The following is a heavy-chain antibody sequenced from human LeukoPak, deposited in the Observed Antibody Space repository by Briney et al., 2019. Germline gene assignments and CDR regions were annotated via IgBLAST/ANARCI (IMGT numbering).Heavy chain of an antibody. J-gene: IGHJ4*02. CDR3: ARWGYGDYCLYYFDY. CDR2: IYYSGST. D-gene: IGHD4-17*01. CDR1: GGSISSYY. V-gene: IGHV4-59*12. Sequence: PSETLSLTCTVSGGSISSYYWRWIRQPPGKGLEWIGYIYYSGSTNYNPSLKSRVTISVDTSKNQFSLKLSSVTAADTAVYYCARWGYGDYCLYYFDYWGQGTLVTVAS.